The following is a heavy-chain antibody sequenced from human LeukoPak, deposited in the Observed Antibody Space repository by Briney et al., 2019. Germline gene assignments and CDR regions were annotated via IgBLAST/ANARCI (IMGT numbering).Heavy chain of an antibody. D-gene: IGHD5-18*01. Sequence: SETLSLTCTVSGGSIRSYYWSWIRQPPGKGLEWIGYIFYAGSTTYNPSLKSRVTISIYTSKNQFSLKLNSVTAADTAVYYCASGERGYSYGPLDYWGQGILVTVSS. J-gene: IGHJ4*02. CDR1: GGSIRSYY. V-gene: IGHV4-59*08. CDR2: IFYAGST. CDR3: ASGERGYSYGPLDY.